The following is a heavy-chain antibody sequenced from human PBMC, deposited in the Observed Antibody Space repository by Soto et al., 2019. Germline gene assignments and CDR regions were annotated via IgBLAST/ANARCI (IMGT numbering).Heavy chain of an antibody. CDR2: IIPIFGTA. CDR3: ARERNLHHPQFVRHGMDV. Sequence: QVQLVQSGAEVKKPGSSVKVSCKASGGTFSSYAISWVRQAPGQGLEWMGGIIPIFGTANYAQKFQGRVTITADESTSTAYMELSSLRSEDTAVYYCARERNLHHPQFVRHGMDVWGQGTTVTVSS. D-gene: IGHD3-10*01. J-gene: IGHJ6*02. V-gene: IGHV1-69*01. CDR1: GGTFSSYA.